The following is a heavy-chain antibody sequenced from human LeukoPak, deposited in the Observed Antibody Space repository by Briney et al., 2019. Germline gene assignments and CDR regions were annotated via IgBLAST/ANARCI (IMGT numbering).Heavy chain of an antibody. D-gene: IGHD6-6*01. CDR3: ARDLKLYYFDY. Sequence: SETLSLTCTVSGGSISSYYWSWIRQPPGKGLEWIGYTYYSGSTNYNPSLKSRVTISVDTSKNQFSLKLSSVTAADTAVYYCARDLKLYYFDYWGQGTLVTVSS. J-gene: IGHJ4*02. CDR1: GGSISSYY. CDR2: TYYSGST. V-gene: IGHV4-59*01.